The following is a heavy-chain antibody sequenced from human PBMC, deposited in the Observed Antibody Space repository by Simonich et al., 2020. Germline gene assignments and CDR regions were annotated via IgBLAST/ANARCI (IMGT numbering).Heavy chain of an antibody. V-gene: IGHV3-33*01. CDR1: GFTFSSYG. CDR2: FCYDGSNK. Sequence: QVQLVESGGGVVQPGSSLRLHGAASGFTFSSYGMHWVRQAPGKGREGVAIFCYDGSNKYYADSVKGRFTISRDNSKNTLYLQMNSLRAEDTAVYYCARAYSSSWYNWFDPWGQGTLVTVSS. J-gene: IGHJ5*02. D-gene: IGHD6-13*01. CDR3: ARAYSSSWYNWFDP.